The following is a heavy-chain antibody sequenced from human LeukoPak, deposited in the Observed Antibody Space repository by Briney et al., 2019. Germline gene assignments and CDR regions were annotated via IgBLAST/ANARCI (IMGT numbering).Heavy chain of an antibody. CDR3: AKEVPYSNTWYTIDY. V-gene: IGHV3-30*04. D-gene: IGHD6-13*01. Sequence: SCKASGYTFTSYYMHWVRQAPGKGLEWVAVISYDGSNKYYADSVKGRFTISRDNSKNTLYLQMNSLRAEDTAVYYCAKEVPYSNTWYTIDYWGQGTLVIVSS. J-gene: IGHJ4*02. CDR1: GYTFTSYY. CDR2: ISYDGSNK.